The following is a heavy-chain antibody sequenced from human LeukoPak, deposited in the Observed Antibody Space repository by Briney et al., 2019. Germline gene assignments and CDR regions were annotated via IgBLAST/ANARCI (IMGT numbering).Heavy chain of an antibody. CDR2: ISSSGSTI. J-gene: IGHJ4*02. V-gene: IGHV3-11*01. D-gene: IGHD4-23*01. CDR3: ASPNTPYGGNFPPPSPSFDY. CDR1: GFTFSDYY. Sequence: PGGSLRLSCAASGFTFSDYYMSWIRQAPGKGLEWVSYISSSGSTIYYADSAKGRFTISRDNAKNSLYLQMNSLRAEDTAVYYCASPNTPYGGNFPPPSPSFDYWGQGTLVTVSS.